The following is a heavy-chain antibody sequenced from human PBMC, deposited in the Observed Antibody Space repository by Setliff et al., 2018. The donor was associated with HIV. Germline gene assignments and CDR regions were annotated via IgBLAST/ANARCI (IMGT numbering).Heavy chain of an antibody. V-gene: IGHV4-59*01. Sequence: SETLSLTCTVSGGSISSYYWSWIRQPPGKGLEWVGYIYYSGATNYNASLKSRLSMSVDTSKKQFSLKLRSVTAADMAVYYCARDPRERWGSTYWYFDVWGRGTLVTVSS. CDR2: IYYSGAT. J-gene: IGHJ2*01. CDR1: GGSISSYY. CDR3: ARDPRERWGSTYWYFDV. D-gene: IGHD7-27*01.